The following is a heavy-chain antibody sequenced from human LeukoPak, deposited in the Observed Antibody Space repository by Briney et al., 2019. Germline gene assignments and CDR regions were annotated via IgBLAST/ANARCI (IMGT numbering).Heavy chain of an antibody. D-gene: IGHD3-10*01. Sequence: SETLSLTCTVSGASISNFYWSWIRQPPGKGLEWIGYIHNSGSTNYNPSLKSRVAISLDTSKNQFSLKLTSVTAADTAMYYCARHLKGGITMLRGVIIEAGGFDYWGQGTLVTVSS. V-gene: IGHV4-59*01. CDR3: ARHLKGGITMLRGVIIEAGGFDY. J-gene: IGHJ4*02. CDR1: GASISNFY. CDR2: IHNSGST.